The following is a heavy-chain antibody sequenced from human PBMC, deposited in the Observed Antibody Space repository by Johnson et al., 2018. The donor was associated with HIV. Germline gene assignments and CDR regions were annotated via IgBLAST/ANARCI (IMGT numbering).Heavy chain of an antibody. CDR3: AREGLGEDAFDI. V-gene: IGHV3-30*02. D-gene: IGHD3/OR15-3a*01. CDR1: GFTFSSYG. Sequence: QVQLVESGGGVVQPGGSLRLSCAAFGFTFSSYGMHWVRQAPGKGLEWVAFIRYDGSNKYYADSVKGRFTISRDNSKNTLYMQMNSLRAEDTAVYYCAREGLGEDAFDIWGQGTMVTVSS. CDR2: IRYDGSNK. J-gene: IGHJ3*02.